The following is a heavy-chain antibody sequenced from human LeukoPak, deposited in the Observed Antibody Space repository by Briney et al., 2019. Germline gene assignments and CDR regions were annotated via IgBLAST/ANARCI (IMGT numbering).Heavy chain of an antibody. Sequence: SETLSLTCAVSGGSISRYFWTWIRLPPTKGLEWIGYISSSGSTSYNPSLTSRVTISIGTSKNHFSLKLSSVTAADTAVYYCARLIAVAGTFYYFDYWGQGTLVTVSS. V-gene: IGHV4-59*08. CDR1: GGSISRYF. D-gene: IGHD6-19*01. J-gene: IGHJ4*02. CDR3: ARLIAVAGTFYYFDY. CDR2: ISSSGST.